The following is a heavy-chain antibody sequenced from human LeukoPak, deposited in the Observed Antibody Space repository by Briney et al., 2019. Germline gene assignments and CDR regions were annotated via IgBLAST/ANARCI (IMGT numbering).Heavy chain of an antibody. Sequence: GGSLRLSCAASGFTFSSYAMSWVRQAPGKGLEWVSAISGSGGSTYYADSVKGRFTISGDNSKNTLYLQMNSLRAEDTAVYYCAKYRRITMIVVVITLPNFDYWGQGTLVTVSS. CDR1: GFTFSSYA. CDR3: AKYRRITMIVVVITLPNFDY. CDR2: ISGSGGST. D-gene: IGHD3-22*01. V-gene: IGHV3-23*01. J-gene: IGHJ4*02.